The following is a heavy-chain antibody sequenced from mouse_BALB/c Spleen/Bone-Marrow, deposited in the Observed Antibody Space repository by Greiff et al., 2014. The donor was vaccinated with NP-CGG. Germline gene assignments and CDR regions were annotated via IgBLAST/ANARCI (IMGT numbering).Heavy chain of an antibody. CDR2: IDPETGGN. Sequence: VQLQQSGAELVRPGASVTLSCKASGYTFTGYEIHWVKQTPVHGLEWIGAIDPETGGNAYNQKFKGKATLTADKSSSTAYMELRSLTSEDSAVYYCTRNWDDYFDYWGQGTTLTVSS. J-gene: IGHJ2*01. D-gene: IGHD4-1*01. CDR3: TRNWDDYFDY. CDR1: GYTFTGYE. V-gene: IGHV1-15*01.